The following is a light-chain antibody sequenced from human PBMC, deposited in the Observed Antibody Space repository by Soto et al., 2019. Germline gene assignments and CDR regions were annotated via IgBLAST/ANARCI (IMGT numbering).Light chain of an antibody. CDR3: QSYDSSNVV. CDR1: SGSLASNY. J-gene: IGLJ2*01. V-gene: IGLV6-57*03. Sequence: QSVSESPGKTVTISCTRSSGSLASNYVQWYQQRPGSAPTTVIYEDNQRPSGVPDRFSGSIDSSSNSASLTISGLKTEDEADYYCQSYDSSNVVFGGGTKLTVL. CDR2: EDN.